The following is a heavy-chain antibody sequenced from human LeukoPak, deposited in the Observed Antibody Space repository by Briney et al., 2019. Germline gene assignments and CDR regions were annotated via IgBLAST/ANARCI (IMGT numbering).Heavy chain of an antibody. J-gene: IGHJ4*02. V-gene: IGHV4-61*02. D-gene: IGHD4-23*01. CDR3: ARDRRGGKPYYFDN. CDR1: SGSISSDNHY. Sequence: SQTLSLTCTVSSGSISSDNHYWSWIRQPAGKGLEWIGRMYTDGSSNYNPSLKSRVTISVDMSKNQFSLKLNSVTAADTAVYYCARDRRGGKPYYFDNWGQGTLVIVSS. CDR2: MYTDGSS.